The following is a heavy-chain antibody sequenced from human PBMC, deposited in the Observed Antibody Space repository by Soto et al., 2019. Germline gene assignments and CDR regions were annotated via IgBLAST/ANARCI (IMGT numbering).Heavy chain of an antibody. CDR1: GESISSSSYY. V-gene: IGHV4-39*01. Sequence: PSETLSLTCIVSGESISSSSYYWGWIRQPPGKGLEWIGSIYYSGRTYYNPSFKSRVTISIDTSKNQFSLKLSSVTATDTAVYYCARQRTTVVTQAYFEHWGQGAPVTVSS. D-gene: IGHD2-21*02. CDR3: ARQRTTVVTQAYFEH. J-gene: IGHJ4*02. CDR2: IYYSGRT.